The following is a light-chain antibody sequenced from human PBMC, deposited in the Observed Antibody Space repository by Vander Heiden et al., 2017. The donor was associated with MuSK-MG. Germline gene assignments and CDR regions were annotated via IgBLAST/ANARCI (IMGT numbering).Light chain of an antibody. J-gene: IGKJ3*01. Sequence: DIVSTPSPDTLSLSPRDRATLSCTASQSGSSSYLAWYQQKPGQAPRLLIYGASSRATGVPDRFSGSGSGTDFTLTISRLEPEDFAVYYCQQCGSSPVTFGPGTKVDIK. CDR2: GAS. CDR3: QQCGSSPVT. CDR1: QSGSSSY. V-gene: IGKV3-20*01.